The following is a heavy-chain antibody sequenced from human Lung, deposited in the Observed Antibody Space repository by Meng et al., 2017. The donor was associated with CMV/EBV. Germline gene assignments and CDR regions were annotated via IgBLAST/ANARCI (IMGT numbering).Heavy chain of an antibody. CDR3: AREGVYYDSSGYLDY. CDR1: GFTFSSYE. V-gene: IGHV3-48*03. J-gene: IGHJ4*02. Sequence: SXKISXAASGFTFSSYEMNWVRQAPGKGLEWVSYISSSGSTIYYADSVKGRFTISRDNAKNSLYLQMNSLRAEDTAVYYCAREGVYYDSSGYLDYWGQGTLXTVS. CDR2: ISSSGSTI. D-gene: IGHD3-22*01.